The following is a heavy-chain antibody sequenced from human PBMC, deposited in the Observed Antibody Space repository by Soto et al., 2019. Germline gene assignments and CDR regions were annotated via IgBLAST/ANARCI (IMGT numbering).Heavy chain of an antibody. CDR1: GGSFSSYT. CDR2: IIPILAIA. J-gene: IGHJ6*03. D-gene: IGHD6-13*01. V-gene: IGHV1-69*02. CDR3: ARNPAADYYYYYMDV. Sequence: QVPLVQSGAEVKKPGSSVKVSCKASGGSFSSYTFTWVRQAPGQGLEWMGRIIPILAIANYAQKFQGRVTITADTSTSTAYMELSSLRSEDTAVYYCARNPAADYYYYYMDVWGKGTTVTVS.